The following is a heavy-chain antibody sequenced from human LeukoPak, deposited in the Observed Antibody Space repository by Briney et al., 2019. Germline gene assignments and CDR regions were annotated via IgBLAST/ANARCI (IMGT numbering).Heavy chain of an antibody. CDR1: GFTFSSYA. Sequence: GGSLRLSCAASGFTFSSYAMSSVRQAPGKGLEWVSAISGSGGSTYYADSVKGRFTISRDNSKNTLYLQMNSLRAEDTAVYYCARVEYSSSPPFDYWGQGTLVTVSS. CDR2: ISGSGGST. V-gene: IGHV3-23*01. CDR3: ARVEYSSSPPFDY. D-gene: IGHD6-6*01. J-gene: IGHJ4*02.